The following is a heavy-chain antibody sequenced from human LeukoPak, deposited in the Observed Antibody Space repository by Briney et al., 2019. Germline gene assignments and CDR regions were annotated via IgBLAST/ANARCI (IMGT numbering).Heavy chain of an antibody. CDR1: GFIFSSYW. J-gene: IGHJ4*02. D-gene: IGHD1/OR15-1a*01. CDR3: AKRPTGNNPFDY. CDR2: ISGDGSIT. V-gene: IGHV3-74*01. Sequence: PGGSLRLSCAASGFIFSSYWMHWVRQVPGKGLEWVSRISGDGSITNYADSVKGRFTISRDNSKNTVYLQMNSLRAEDTAIYYCAKRPTGNNPFDYWGQGALVTVSS.